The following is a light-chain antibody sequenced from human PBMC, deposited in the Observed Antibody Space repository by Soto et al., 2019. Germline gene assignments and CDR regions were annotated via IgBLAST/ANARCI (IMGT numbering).Light chain of an antibody. CDR1: QSIGTY. CDR3: QQRSNWPT. V-gene: IGKV3-11*01. CDR2: DAS. Sequence: EVVLTQSPATLSLSPGERATLSCRASQSIGTYLVWYQQKPGQAPRLLISDASNRAAGIPAKFSGSGSGTDFTLTISSLEPEDFAIYYCQQRSNWPTFGQGTRLEI. J-gene: IGKJ5*01.